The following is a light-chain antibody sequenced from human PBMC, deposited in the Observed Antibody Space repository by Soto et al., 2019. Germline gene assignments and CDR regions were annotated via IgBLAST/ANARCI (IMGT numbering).Light chain of an antibody. CDR2: GAF. CDR1: QSVSNNY. J-gene: IGKJ1*01. V-gene: IGKV3-20*01. CDR3: QQYGSSGT. Sequence: EIVLTQSPGTLSLSPGERATLSCRASQSVSNNYLAWYQQKPGQAPRLLIYGAFNRATGIPDRFSGSGSGTDSTLTISRLEPEDFAVYYCQQYGSSGTFGQGTKVDIK.